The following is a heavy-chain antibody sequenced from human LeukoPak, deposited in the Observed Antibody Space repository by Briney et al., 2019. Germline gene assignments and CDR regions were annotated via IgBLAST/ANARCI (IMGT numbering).Heavy chain of an antibody. CDR2: ISHDGTNK. D-gene: IGHD3-22*01. Sequence: GGSLRLSCAAFGFTFSSYGMHWVRQAPGKGLEWVSIISHDGTNKYYADSVKGRLTVSRDNSKNTLYLQMSSLRAEDTAVYYCAKATYYYDTSGYYSGDYWGQGTLVTVSS. CDR3: AKATYYYDTSGYYSGDY. CDR1: GFTFSSYG. J-gene: IGHJ4*02. V-gene: IGHV3-30*18.